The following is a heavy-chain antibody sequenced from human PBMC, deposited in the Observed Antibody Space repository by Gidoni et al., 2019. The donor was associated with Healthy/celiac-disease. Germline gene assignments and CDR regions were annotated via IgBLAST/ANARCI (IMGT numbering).Heavy chain of an antibody. CDR2: INAGNGNT. Sequence: QVPLVQSGAEVTKPGASVKVSCTASGYTFTSYAMHWVRQAPGQRLEWMGWINAGNGNTKYSQKVQGRVTITRDTSASTAYMELSSLRSEDTAVYYCARAEYSSFLRYWYFDLWGRGTLVTVSS. CDR3: ARAEYSSFLRYWYFDL. CDR1: GYTFTSYA. V-gene: IGHV1-3*01. D-gene: IGHD6-6*01. J-gene: IGHJ2*01.